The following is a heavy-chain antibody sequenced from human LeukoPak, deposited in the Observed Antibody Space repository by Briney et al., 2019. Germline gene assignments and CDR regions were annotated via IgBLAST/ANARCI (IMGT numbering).Heavy chain of an antibody. CDR2: ISYDGSNK. CDR3: ANLAVAGTFDY. CDR1: GFTFSSYA. J-gene: IGHJ4*02. Sequence: GRSLRLSCAASGFTFSSYAMHWVRQAPGKGLEWVAVISYDGSNKYYADSVKGRFTISRDNSKNTLYLQMNSLRAEDTAVYYCANLAVAGTFDYWGQGTLVTVSS. V-gene: IGHV3-30-3*01. D-gene: IGHD6-19*01.